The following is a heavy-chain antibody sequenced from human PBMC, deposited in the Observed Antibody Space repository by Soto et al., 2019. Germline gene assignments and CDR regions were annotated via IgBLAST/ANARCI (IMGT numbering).Heavy chain of an antibody. D-gene: IGHD6-19*01. CDR1: GFTFTSYV. CDR2: ISTSGGTS. J-gene: IGHJ4*02. Sequence: PGWSLRLSCAASGFTFTSYVMSWVRHAPGKGLEWVSDISTSGGTSYYADSVKGRFTISRDNSKDTLYLQMDSLRAEDTDVYYCARDYASGWYGYWGQGALVTVSS. V-gene: IGHV3-23*01. CDR3: ARDYASGWYGY.